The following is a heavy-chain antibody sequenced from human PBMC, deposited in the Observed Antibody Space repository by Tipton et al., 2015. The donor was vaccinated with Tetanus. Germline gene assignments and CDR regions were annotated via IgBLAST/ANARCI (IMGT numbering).Heavy chain of an antibody. CDR3: ARVPRDDGALCCYYGMDI. Sequence: TLSLTCTVSGGSVSSGSYYWSWIRQPPGKGLEWIGDIYYSGSTNYNPSLKSRVTISVDTSKNQFSLKLSSVTAADTAVYYCARVPRDDGALCCYYGMDIWGQGNTFSVSS. D-gene: IGHD4/OR15-4a*01. V-gene: IGHV4-61*01. CDR2: IYYSGST. J-gene: IGHJ6*02. CDR1: GGSVSSGSYY.